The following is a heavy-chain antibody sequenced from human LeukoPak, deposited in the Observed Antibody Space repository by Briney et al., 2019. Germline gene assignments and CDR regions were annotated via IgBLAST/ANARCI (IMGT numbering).Heavy chain of an antibody. CDR3: ARQFWSGYYVHPFDI. J-gene: IGHJ3*02. D-gene: IGHD3-3*01. CDR1: GYTFTSYY. CDR2: INPSGGST. V-gene: IGHV1-46*01. Sequence: ASVKVSCKASGYTFTSYYMHWVRQAPGQGLEWMAIINPSGGSTTYAQKFQGRVTMTRDMSTSTVYMELSSLRSEDTAIYYCARQFWSGYYVHPFDIWGQGTMVTVSS.